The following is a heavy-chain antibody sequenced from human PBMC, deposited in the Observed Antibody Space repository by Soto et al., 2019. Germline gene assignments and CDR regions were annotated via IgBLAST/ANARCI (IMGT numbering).Heavy chain of an antibody. CDR1: GGSISSSNW. V-gene: IGHV4-4*02. Sequence: PSETLSLTCAVSGGSISSSNWWSWVRQPPGKGLEWIGEIYHSGSTNYNPSLKSRVTISVDKSKNQFSLKLSSVTAADTAVYYCARVGWELRHFDYWGQGTLVTAPQ. CDR2: IYHSGST. J-gene: IGHJ4*02. D-gene: IGHD1-26*01. CDR3: ARVGWELRHFDY.